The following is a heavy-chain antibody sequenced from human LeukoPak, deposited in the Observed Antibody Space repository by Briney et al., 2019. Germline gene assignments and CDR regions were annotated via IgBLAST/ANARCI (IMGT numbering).Heavy chain of an antibody. CDR3: AKDRDIVATMPTDY. Sequence: PGGSLRLSCAASGFTFSSYEMNWVRQAPGKGLEWVSAISGSGGSTYYADSVKGRFTISRDNSKNTLYLQMNNLRAEDTAVYYCAKDRDIVATMPTDYWGQGTLVTVSS. CDR2: ISGSGGST. J-gene: IGHJ4*02. CDR1: GFTFSSYE. V-gene: IGHV3-23*01. D-gene: IGHD5-12*01.